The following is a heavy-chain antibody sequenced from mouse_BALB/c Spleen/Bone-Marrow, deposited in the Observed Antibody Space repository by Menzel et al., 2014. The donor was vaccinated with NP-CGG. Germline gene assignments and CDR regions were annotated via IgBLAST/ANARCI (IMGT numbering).Heavy chain of an antibody. Sequence: EVKLEESGGDLVKPGGSLKLSCAASGFTFSSYGTSWVRQTPDKRLEWVATISSGGSYTYYPDGVKGRFTISRDNAKNTLYLQMSSLKSEDTAMYCCARQTYYDYDGYFDYWGQGTTLTVSS. D-gene: IGHD2-4*01. V-gene: IGHV5-6*02. CDR2: ISSGGSYT. J-gene: IGHJ2*01. CDR3: ARQTYYDYDGYFDY. CDR1: GFTFSSYG.